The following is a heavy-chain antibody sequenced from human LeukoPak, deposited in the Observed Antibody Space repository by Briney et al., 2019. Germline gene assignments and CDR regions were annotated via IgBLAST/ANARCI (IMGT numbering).Heavy chain of an antibody. J-gene: IGHJ4*02. Sequence: GGSLRLSCAASGFSLGNYAIHWVRQAPGKGLEWVAVILYDGSNKYYADSVKGRFTISRDNSKNTLYLQVNSLRGEDTAVYYCARDHYYGSGSYTAFDFWGQGTLVTVSS. D-gene: IGHD3-10*01. CDR1: GFSLGNYA. V-gene: IGHV3-30*04. CDR3: ARDHYYGSGSYTAFDF. CDR2: ILYDGSNK.